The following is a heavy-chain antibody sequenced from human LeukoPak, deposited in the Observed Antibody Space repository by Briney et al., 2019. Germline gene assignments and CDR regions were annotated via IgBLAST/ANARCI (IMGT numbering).Heavy chain of an antibody. CDR1: GFTFSDAW. D-gene: IGHD1-7*01. J-gene: IGHJ4*02. CDR2: IYSGGST. V-gene: IGHV3-53*01. CDR3: ARSKVNGITGTTLGYFDY. Sequence: TGGSLRLSCAASGFTFSDAWMSWVRQAPGKGLEWVSIIYSGGSTYYADSVKGRFTISRDNSKNTLYLQMNSLRAEDTAVYYCARSKVNGITGTTLGYFDYWGQGTLVTVSS.